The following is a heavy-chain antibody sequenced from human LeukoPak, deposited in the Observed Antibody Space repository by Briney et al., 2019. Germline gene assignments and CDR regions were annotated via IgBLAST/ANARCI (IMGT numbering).Heavy chain of an antibody. V-gene: IGHV3-53*01. D-gene: IGHD6-13*01. Sequence: GGSLRLSCAASGFTVSDNYMTWVRQAPGKGLEWVSVIYSGGNTYYADSVKGRFTISRDNSKNTLYLQINSLRAEDTAVYYCAKPRIAAAGRPPDYWGQGTLVTVSS. CDR1: GFTVSDNY. CDR3: AKPRIAAAGRPPDY. CDR2: IYSGGNT. J-gene: IGHJ4*02.